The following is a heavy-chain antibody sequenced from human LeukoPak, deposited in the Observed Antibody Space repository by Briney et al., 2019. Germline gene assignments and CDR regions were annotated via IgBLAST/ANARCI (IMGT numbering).Heavy chain of an antibody. CDR1: GSTFTTYY. Sequence: ASVKVSCKASGSTFTTYYMHWVRQAPGQGLEWMGWINPNSGGTNYAQKFQGRVTMTRDTSISTAYMELSRLRSDDTAVYYCARYHDSSGYYYLTWGQGTLVTVSS. V-gene: IGHV1-2*02. CDR2: INPNSGGT. D-gene: IGHD3-22*01. CDR3: ARYHDSSGYYYLT. J-gene: IGHJ4*02.